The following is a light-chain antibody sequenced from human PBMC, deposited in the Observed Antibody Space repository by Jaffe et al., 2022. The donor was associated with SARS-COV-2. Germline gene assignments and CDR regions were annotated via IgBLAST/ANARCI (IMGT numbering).Light chain of an antibody. CDR3: QQYYSWEGT. V-gene: IGKV1-8*01. J-gene: IGKJ2*02. CDR1: QGISSY. Sequence: AIRMTQSPSSFSASTGDRVTITCRASQGISSYLAWYQQKPGKAPKLLIYAASTLQSGVPSRFSGSGSGTDFTLTISCLQSEDFATYYCQQYYSWEGTFGQGTKLEIK. CDR2: AAS.